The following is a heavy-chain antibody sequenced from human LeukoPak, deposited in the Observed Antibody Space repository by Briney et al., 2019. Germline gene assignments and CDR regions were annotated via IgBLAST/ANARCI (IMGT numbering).Heavy chain of an antibody. J-gene: IGHJ4*02. CDR3: ARGSDDPLDY. V-gene: IGHV4-59*01. CDR1: GGSINSYY. Sequence: SETLSLTCTVSGGSINSYYWSWIRQPPGKGLEWIGYISYSGSTNYNPSLNSRVTISVDTSKNQFSLKLSSVIAADTAVYYCARGSDDPLDYWGQGTLVTVSS. CDR2: ISYSGST.